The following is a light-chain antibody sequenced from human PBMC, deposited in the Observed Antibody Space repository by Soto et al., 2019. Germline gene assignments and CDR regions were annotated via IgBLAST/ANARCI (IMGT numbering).Light chain of an antibody. CDR3: NSYTSSNTLGI. CDR1: SSDVGGYNY. V-gene: IGLV2-14*03. J-gene: IGLJ2*01. Sequence: QSALTQPASVSGSPGQSITIYCTGTSSDVGGYNYVSWYQQRPGKAPTLMIYDVSIRPSVVSNRFSGSKSGNTATLTISGLQAEDEADYYCNSYTSSNTLGIFGGGTKLTVL. CDR2: DVS.